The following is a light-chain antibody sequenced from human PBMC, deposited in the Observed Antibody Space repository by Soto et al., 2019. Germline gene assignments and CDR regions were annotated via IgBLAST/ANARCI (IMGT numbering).Light chain of an antibody. CDR3: QQYGSSPPALT. Sequence: EIVLTQSAGILSLSPGERATLSCRASQSVSSSYLAWYQQKPGQAPRLLIYGASSRATGIPDRFSGSGSGTDFTLTISRLEPEDFAVYYCQQYGSSPPALTFGGGTKVEIK. CDR1: QSVSSSY. CDR2: GAS. V-gene: IGKV3-20*01. J-gene: IGKJ4*01.